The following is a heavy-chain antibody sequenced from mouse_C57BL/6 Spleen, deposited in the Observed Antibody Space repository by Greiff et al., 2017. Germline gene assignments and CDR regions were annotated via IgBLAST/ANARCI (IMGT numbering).Heavy chain of an antibody. CDR3: ARYYDYVGY. CDR1: GYTFTDYY. CDR2: INPYNGGT. J-gene: IGHJ2*01. D-gene: IGHD2-4*01. Sequence: EVQLQQSGPVLVKPGASVKMSCKASGYTFTDYYMNWVKQSHGKSLEWIGVINPYNGGTSYNQKFKGKATLTVDKSSSTAYMELNSLTSEDAAVYYCARYYDYVGYWGQGTTLTVSS. V-gene: IGHV1-19*01.